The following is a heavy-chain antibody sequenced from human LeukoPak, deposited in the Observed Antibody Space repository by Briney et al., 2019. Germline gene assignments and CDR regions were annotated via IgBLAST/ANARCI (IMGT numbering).Heavy chain of an antibody. CDR3: ARDIQKLWFGELGAFDI. CDR2: IRHDESNN. Sequence: GGSLRLSCAASGFTFSIYGMHWVRQAPGKGLEWVAFIRHDESNNYYADSVKGRFTISRDTSNNTLYLQLNSLRAEDTAVYYCARDIQKLWFGELGAFDIWGQGTMVTVSS. CDR1: GFTFSIYG. D-gene: IGHD3-10*01. J-gene: IGHJ3*02. V-gene: IGHV3-30*02.